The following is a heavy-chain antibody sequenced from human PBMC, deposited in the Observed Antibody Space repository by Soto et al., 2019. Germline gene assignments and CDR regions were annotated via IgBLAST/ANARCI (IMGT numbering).Heavy chain of an antibody. V-gene: IGHV1-69*01. D-gene: IGHD3-22*01. J-gene: IGHJ4*02. Sequence: QVQLVQSGAEVKKPGSSVKVSCKASGGTFSSYAISWVRQAPGQGLEWMGGIIPIFGTANYAQKFQGRVTITADESTSTAYMELSSLRSEDTAVYYCARGLPRFDSSGYYYSGYFDYWGQGTLVTVSS. CDR2: IIPIFGTA. CDR3: ARGLPRFDSSGYYYSGYFDY. CDR1: GGTFSSYA.